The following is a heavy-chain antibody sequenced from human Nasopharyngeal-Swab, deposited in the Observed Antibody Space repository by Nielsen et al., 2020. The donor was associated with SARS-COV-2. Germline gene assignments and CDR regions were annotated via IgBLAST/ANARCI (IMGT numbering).Heavy chain of an antibody. CDR3: AGEADEGLAYFDY. J-gene: IGHJ4*02. Sequence: GESLKISCAASGFTFSSYGMHWVRQAPGKGLEWVAVISYDGSNKYYADSVKGRFTISRDNSKNTLYLQMNSLRAEDTAVYYCAGEADEGLAYFDYWGQGTLVTVSS. CDR1: GFTFSSYG. D-gene: IGHD3-16*01. V-gene: IGHV3-30*03. CDR2: ISYDGSNK.